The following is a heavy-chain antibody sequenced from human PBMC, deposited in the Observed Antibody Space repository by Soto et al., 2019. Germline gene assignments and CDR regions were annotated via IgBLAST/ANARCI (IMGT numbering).Heavy chain of an antibody. CDR2: IDGSGVGA. CDR1: GFTFRSYA. Sequence: EVQLLESGGGLVQPGGSLRLSCAASGFTFRSYAMSWVRQAPGRGLECVSSIDGSGVGAYYADSVKGRFTISRDNSKNTLDLQMNSLRAEDTAVYYCAKGDILTGSKEGWDYWGQGTLVTVSS. D-gene: IGHD3-9*01. V-gene: IGHV3-23*01. CDR3: AKGDILTGSKEGWDY. J-gene: IGHJ4*02.